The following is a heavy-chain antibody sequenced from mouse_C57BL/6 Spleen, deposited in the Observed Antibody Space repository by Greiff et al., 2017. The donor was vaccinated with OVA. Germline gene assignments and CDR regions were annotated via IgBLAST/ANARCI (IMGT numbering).Heavy chain of an antibody. CDR3: ARGGVVATHWYFDV. Sequence: QVQLKESGAELARPGASVKLSCKASGYTFTSYGISWVKQRTGQGLEWIGEIYPRSGNTYYNEKFKGKATLTADKSSSTAYMELRSLTSEDSAVYFCARGGVVATHWYFDVWGTGTTVTVSS. CDR1: GYTFTSYG. D-gene: IGHD1-1*01. V-gene: IGHV1-81*01. CDR2: IYPRSGNT. J-gene: IGHJ1*03.